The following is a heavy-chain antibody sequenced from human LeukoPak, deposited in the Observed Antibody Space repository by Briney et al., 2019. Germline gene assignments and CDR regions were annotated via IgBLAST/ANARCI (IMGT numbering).Heavy chain of an antibody. CDR2: ISWNSGSI. CDR3: AKSYYYDSSGYAAFDI. Sequence: SGGSLRLSCAASGFTFDDYAMHWVRQAPGKGLEWVSGISWNSGSIGYADSVKGRFTISRDNAKNSLYLQMNSLRAEDTALYYCAKSYYYDSSGYAAFDIWGQGTMVTVSS. D-gene: IGHD3-22*01. J-gene: IGHJ3*02. V-gene: IGHV3-9*01. CDR1: GFTFDDYA.